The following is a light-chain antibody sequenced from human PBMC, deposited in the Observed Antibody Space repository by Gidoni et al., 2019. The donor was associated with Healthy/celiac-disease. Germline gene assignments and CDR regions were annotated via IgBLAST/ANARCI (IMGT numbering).Light chain of an antibody. J-gene: IGKJ2*02. Sequence: DIQMTQSPSALSASVGDRVTITCQASQDISNYLNWYPQKPGKAPKLLIYDASNLETGVPARFSGSGSGTDFTFNISSLQPEDIATYYCQQYDNLPPCTFGQGTKLEIK. CDR3: QQYDNLPPCT. CDR1: QDISNY. V-gene: IGKV1-33*01. CDR2: DAS.